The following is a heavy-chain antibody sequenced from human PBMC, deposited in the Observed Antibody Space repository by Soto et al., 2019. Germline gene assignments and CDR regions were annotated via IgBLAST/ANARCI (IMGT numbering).Heavy chain of an antibody. CDR3: ARAKSLEYNWFDT. Sequence: EVQLMASGGGLVQPGGSLRLSCTASGFTFTSYSINWVRQAPGQGLEWISYISSTSATIYYAESVRGRFTVSRDNAKNSVYLQMNSLRAEDTAVYFCARAKSLEYNWFDTWGQGTPVTVSS. CDR2: ISSTSATI. CDR1: GFTFTSYS. J-gene: IGHJ5*02. V-gene: IGHV3-48*01.